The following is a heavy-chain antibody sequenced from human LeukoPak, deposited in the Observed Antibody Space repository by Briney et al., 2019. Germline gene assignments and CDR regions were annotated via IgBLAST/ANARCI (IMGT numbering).Heavy chain of an antibody. CDR2: IYYSGST. D-gene: IGHD3-10*01. CDR1: GGSISSGDYF. J-gene: IGHJ6*02. CDR3: ARYQLYYYGSGSCVLSDGMDV. Sequence: PSETLSLTCVVSGGSISSGDYFWSWIRQPPGKGLEWIGYIYYSGSTYYNPSLQSRVIISVDTSKNQFSLRLSSVTAADTAVYYCARYQLYYYGSGSCVLSDGMDVWGQGTTVTVSS. V-gene: IGHV4-30-4*01.